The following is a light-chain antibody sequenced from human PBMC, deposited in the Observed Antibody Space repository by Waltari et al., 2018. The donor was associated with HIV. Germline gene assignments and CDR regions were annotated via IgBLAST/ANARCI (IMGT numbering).Light chain of an antibody. CDR2: NNT. Sequence: QSVLTQPPSVSGAPGQRVTISCTGTSSNIGAGFDVHWYQQLPGTVPKVLIYNNTHRPSGVPDRFSGSKSATSASLAITGLQAEDEANYYCQSYDISLSGWVFGGGTKLTVL. J-gene: IGLJ2*01. CDR1: SSNIGAGFD. CDR3: QSYDISLSGWV. V-gene: IGLV1-40*01.